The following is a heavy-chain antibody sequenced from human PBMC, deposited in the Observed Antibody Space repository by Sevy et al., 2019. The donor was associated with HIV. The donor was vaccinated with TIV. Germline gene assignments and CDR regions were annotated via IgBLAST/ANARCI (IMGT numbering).Heavy chain of an antibody. CDR1: GYTFTTYY. D-gene: IGHD2-15*01. CDR2: INPSGGYT. Sequence: ASVKVSCKTSGYTFTTYYMHWVRQAPGQGLEWMGLINPSGGYTSNAQKFQGRVTMTSDTSATTVHMELRSLTSEDSAIDYCARTRTCGGSCYYFDYWGQGTQITVSS. J-gene: IGHJ4*02. CDR3: ARTRTCGGSCYYFDY. V-gene: IGHV1-46*01.